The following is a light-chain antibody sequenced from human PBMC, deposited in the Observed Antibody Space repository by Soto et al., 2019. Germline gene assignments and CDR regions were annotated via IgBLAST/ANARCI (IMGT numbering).Light chain of an antibody. CDR1: QSVSSSY. J-gene: IGKJ3*01. V-gene: IGKV3-20*01. CDR2: GAS. CDR3: QQYGSSQFT. Sequence: EIVLTQSPGTLSLSPGERATLSCRASQSVSSSYLAWYQQKPGQAPRLLIYGASSRATGIPDRFSGSGSGTDFTLIISRREPEDFAVYYCQQYGSSQFTFGPGTKVDIK.